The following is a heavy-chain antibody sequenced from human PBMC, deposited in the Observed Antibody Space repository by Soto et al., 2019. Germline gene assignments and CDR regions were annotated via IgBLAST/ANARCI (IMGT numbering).Heavy chain of an antibody. Sequence: GGSLRLSCAASGFTFSSYGMHWVRQAPGKGLEWVAVISYDGSNKYYADSVKGRFTIPRDNSKNTLYLQMNSLRAEDTAVYYCAKAFIAARFRDDAFDIWGQGTMVTVSS. CDR3: AKAFIAARFRDDAFDI. CDR1: GFTFSSYG. V-gene: IGHV3-30*18. J-gene: IGHJ3*02. D-gene: IGHD6-6*01. CDR2: ISYDGSNK.